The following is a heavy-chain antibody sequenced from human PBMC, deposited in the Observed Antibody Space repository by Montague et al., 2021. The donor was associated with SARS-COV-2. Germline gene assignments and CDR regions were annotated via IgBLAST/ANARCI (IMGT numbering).Heavy chain of an antibody. V-gene: IGHV2-70*10. CDR2: IDWDDDK. CDR3: ARILVAAAGSPFDP. CDR1: GFSLSTSGMC. J-gene: IGHJ5*02. Sequence: PALVKPTQTPTLTCTFPGFSLSTSGMCVSWIRQPPGKALEWIARIDWDDDKYYSTPLKTRLTISKDTSKNQVVLTMTNMDPVDTATYYCARILVAAAGSPFDPWGQGTLVTVSS. D-gene: IGHD6-13*01.